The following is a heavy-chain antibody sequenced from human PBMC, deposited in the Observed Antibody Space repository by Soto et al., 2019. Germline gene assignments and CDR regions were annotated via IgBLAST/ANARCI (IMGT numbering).Heavy chain of an antibody. CDR2: IYYSGST. CDR1: GGSISSSSYY. CDR3: ARQGYSGYLSRFYYYYGMDV. J-gene: IGHJ6*02. Sequence: LSLTCTVSGGSISSSSYYWGWIRQPPGKGLEWIGSIYYSGSTYHNPSLKSRVTISVDTSKNQFSLKLSSVTAADTAVYYCARQGYSGYLSRFYYYYGMDVWGQGTTVTVSS. D-gene: IGHD5-12*01. V-gene: IGHV4-39*01.